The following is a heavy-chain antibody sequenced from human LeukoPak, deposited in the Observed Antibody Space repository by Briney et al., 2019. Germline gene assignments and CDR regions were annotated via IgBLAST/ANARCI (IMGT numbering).Heavy chain of an antibody. J-gene: IGHJ4*02. CDR2: INPSGGST. D-gene: IGHD3-3*01. V-gene: IGHV1-46*01. CDR1: GYTFTSYG. Sequence: GASVKVSCKASGYTFTSYGISWVRQAPGQGLEWMGIINPSGGSTSYAQKFQGRVTMTRDTSTSTVYMELSSLRSEDTAVYYCARARTNYDFWTGFDYWGRGTLVTVSS. CDR3: ARARTNYDFWTGFDY.